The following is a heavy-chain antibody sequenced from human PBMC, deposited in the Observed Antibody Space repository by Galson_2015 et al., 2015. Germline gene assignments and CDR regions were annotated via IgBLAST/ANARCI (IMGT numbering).Heavy chain of an antibody. D-gene: IGHD3/OR15-3a*01. J-gene: IGHJ4*02. CDR1: GYTFSSYY. CDR2: TNPSGGGT. CDR3: ARGKQGDWGDLDY. V-gene: IGHV1-2*02. Sequence: SVKVSCKASGYTFSSYYIHWVRQAPGQGLEWMAITNPSGGGTNYAQKFQGRVTMTRDTSISTAYMELSRLRSDDTAVYYCARGKQGDWGDLDYWGQGTLVTVSS.